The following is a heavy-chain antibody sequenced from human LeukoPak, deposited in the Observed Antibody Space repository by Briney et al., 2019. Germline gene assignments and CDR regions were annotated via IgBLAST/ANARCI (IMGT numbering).Heavy chain of an antibody. V-gene: IGHV1-46*01. CDR3: ARDFWSGYYAVYWFDP. Sequence: ASVKVSCKASGYTFTSYYMHWVRQAPGQGLEWMGIINPSGGSTSYAQKFQGRVTMTRDMSTSTVYMELSSLRSEDTAVYYCARDFWSGYYAVYWFDPWGQGTLVTVSS. J-gene: IGHJ5*02. CDR2: INPSGGST. D-gene: IGHD3-3*01. CDR1: GYTFTSYY.